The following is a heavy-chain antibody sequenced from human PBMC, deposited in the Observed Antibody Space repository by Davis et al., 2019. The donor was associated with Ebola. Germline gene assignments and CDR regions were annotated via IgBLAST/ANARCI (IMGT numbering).Heavy chain of an antibody. J-gene: IGHJ6*02. CDR3: ARGNNLGDGHYYYYGMDV. Sequence: SETLSLTCTVSGGSISSSSYYWGWIRQPPGKGLEWIGSIYYSGSTYYNPSLKSRVTISVDTSKNQFSLKLSSVTAADTAVYYCARGNNLGDGHYYYYGMDVWGQGTTVTVSS. V-gene: IGHV4-39*01. D-gene: IGHD5-24*01. CDR2: IYYSGST. CDR1: GGSISSSSYY.